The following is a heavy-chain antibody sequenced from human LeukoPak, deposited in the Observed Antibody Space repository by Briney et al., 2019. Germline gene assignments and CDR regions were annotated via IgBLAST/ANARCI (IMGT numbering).Heavy chain of an antibody. CDR3: ASHYSSSWYGY. Sequence: GGSLRLSCAASGFTFSSYAMSWVRQAPGKGLEWVSSISGSGGSTFYADSLKGRFTISRDNSKNTLYLQMNSLRAEDTAVYYCASHYSSSWYGYWGQGTLVTVSS. CDR2: ISGSGGST. CDR1: GFTFSSYA. D-gene: IGHD6-13*01. J-gene: IGHJ4*02. V-gene: IGHV3-23*01.